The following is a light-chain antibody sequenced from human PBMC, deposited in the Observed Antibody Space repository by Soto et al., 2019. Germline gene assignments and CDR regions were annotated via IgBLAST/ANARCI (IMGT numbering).Light chain of an antibody. Sequence: DIQMTQSPSSVSASVGDRVTITCRASQGIGTWLAWYQQKPGKAPKYLIYGASSLHSGVPSRFSGSGSGTDFTLTISSLQPEDFATYYCQQANHFPLTFGGGTRVDIK. J-gene: IGKJ4*01. CDR1: QGIGTW. CDR2: GAS. V-gene: IGKV1-12*01. CDR3: QQANHFPLT.